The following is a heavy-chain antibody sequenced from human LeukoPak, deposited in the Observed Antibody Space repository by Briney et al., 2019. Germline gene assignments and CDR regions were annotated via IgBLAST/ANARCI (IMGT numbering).Heavy chain of an antibody. V-gene: IGHV4-34*01. Sequence: PSETLSLTCAVYGGSFSGYYWSWIRQPPGKGLEWIGEINHSGSTNYNPSLKSRVTISVDASKNQFSLKLSSVTAADTAVYYCARGNDYGDYVYFDYWGQGTQVTVSS. CDR1: GGSFSGYY. D-gene: IGHD4-17*01. J-gene: IGHJ4*02. CDR3: ARGNDYGDYVYFDY. CDR2: INHSGST.